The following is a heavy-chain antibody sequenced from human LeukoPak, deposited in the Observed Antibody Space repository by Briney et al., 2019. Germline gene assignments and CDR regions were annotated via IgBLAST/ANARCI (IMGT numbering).Heavy chain of an antibody. CDR2: IRYDGNNK. D-gene: IGHD6-19*01. CDR3: ARCVVGGVAVDD. CDR1: GFTFSNYG. Sequence: GGSLRLSCVASGFTFSNYGMLWVRQAPGKGLDWVAFIRYDGNNKLYADSVKGRFTISRDNSKKTLYLHINSLRAEDTAVYYCARCVVGGVAVDDWGQGTLVTVSS. J-gene: IGHJ4*02. V-gene: IGHV3-30*02.